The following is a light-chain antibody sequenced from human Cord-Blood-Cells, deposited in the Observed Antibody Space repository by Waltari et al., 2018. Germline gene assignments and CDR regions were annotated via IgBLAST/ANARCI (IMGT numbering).Light chain of an antibody. CDR2: EVS. J-gene: IGKJ2*01. Sequence: DIVMTQTPLSLSVTPGQPASISCKSSQSLLHSDGKNYLYWYLQKPGQSPQLLIYEVSIRFSGVPDRFSGSVSGTDFTLKISRVEDEDVGFYYCMQGIHLTCVYMYTFGQGTKLEIK. CDR1: QSLLHSDGKNY. CDR3: MQGIHLTCVYMYT. V-gene: IGKV2-29*02.